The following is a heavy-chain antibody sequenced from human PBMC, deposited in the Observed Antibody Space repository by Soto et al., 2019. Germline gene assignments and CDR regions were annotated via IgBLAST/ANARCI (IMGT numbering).Heavy chain of an antibody. CDR3: ARAPMGLTRSYFDS. Sequence: PSETLSLTCTVSDGSISNFYWSCIRQPPGKGLEWIGYISSSGNTNYNPSLKSRVSISVDTSKNKFSLNLTTVTAADTGVYYCARAPMGLTRSYFDSWGQGSRSTV. J-gene: IGHJ4*02. V-gene: IGHV4-59*01. CDR2: ISSSGNT. D-gene: IGHD2-8*01. CDR1: DGSISNFY.